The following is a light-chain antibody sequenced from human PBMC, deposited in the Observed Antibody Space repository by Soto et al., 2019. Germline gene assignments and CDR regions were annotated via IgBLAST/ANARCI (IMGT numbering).Light chain of an antibody. CDR1: QGVDNY. V-gene: IGKV1-27*01. Sequence: QMTQSPSSLSASIGDRVTITCRASQGVDNYLAWYQQRPGKVPRLLIYAASTLQSGVPSRFSGSRSGADFTLTISSLQPEDVATYYCQHYNTALATVGQGTRVEIK. CDR2: AAS. CDR3: QHYNTALAT. J-gene: IGKJ1*01.